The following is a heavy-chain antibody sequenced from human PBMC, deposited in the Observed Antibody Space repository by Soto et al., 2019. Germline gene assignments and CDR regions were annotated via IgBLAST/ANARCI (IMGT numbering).Heavy chain of an antibody. J-gene: IGHJ4*02. CDR3: AKDRDTNIVVVATSGAVDY. CDR1: GFTFSSYA. V-gene: IGHV3-23*01. D-gene: IGHD2-21*01. Sequence: ESGGGLVQPGGSLRLSCAASGFTFSSYAMSWVRQAPGKGLEWVSAISGSGGSTYYADSVKGRFTISRDNSKNTLYLQMNSLRAEDTAVYYCAKDRDTNIVVVATSGAVDYWGQGTLVTVSS. CDR2: ISGSGGST.